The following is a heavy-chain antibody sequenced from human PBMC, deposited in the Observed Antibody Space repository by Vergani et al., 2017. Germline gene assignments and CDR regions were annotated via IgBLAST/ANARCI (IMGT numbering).Heavy chain of an antibody. V-gene: IGHV1-2*02. CDR2: INPNSGGT. Sequence: QVQLVQSGAEVKKPGASVKVSCKASGYTFTGYYMHWVRQAPGQGLEWMGWINPNSGGTNYAQKIQGRVTMTRDTSISTAYMELSRLRSDDTAVYYCASRGPDVVPAAIARDGAFDIWGQGTMVTVSS. D-gene: IGHD2-2*02. J-gene: IGHJ3*02. CDR1: GYTFTGYY. CDR3: ASRGPDVVPAAIARDGAFDI.